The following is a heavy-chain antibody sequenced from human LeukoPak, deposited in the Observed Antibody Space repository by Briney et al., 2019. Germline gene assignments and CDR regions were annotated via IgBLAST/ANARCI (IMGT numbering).Heavy chain of an antibody. V-gene: IGHV4-39*01. J-gene: IGHJ3*02. CDR1: GGSISSSSYY. CDR3: ARLSPNSSYDFWSGYAHDAFDI. CDR2: IYYSGST. D-gene: IGHD3-3*01. Sequence: SETLSLTCTVSGGSISSSSYYWGWIRQPPGKGLEWIGSIYYSGSTYYNPSPKSRVTISVDTPKNQFSLKLSSVTAADTAVYYCARLSPNSSYDFWSGYAHDAFDIWGQGTMVTVSS.